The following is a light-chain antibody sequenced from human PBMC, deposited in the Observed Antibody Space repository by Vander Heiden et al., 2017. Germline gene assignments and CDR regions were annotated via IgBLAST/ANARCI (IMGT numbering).Light chain of an antibody. CDR2: GNS. CDR1: TSTIGAGYD. V-gene: IGLV1-40*01. CDR3: QSYDSSLSGPWV. J-gene: IGLJ3*02. Sequence: QSVLTQPPSVSGAPGRRVTIPCTGSTSTIGAGYDVHWYQQLPGTAPKLLIYGNSNRPSGVPDRFSGSKSGTSASLAITGLQAEDEADYYCQSYDSSLSGPWVFGGGTKLTVL.